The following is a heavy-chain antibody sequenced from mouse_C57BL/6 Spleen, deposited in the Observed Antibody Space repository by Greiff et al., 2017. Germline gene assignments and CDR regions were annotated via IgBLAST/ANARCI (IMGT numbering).Heavy chain of an antibody. CDR1: GYTFTSYW. V-gene: IGHV1-74*01. Sequence: QVQLKQPGAELVKPGASVKVSCKASGYTFTSYWMHWVKQRPGQGLEWIGRIHPSDSDTNYNQKFKGKATLTVDKSSSTAYMQLSSLTSEDSAVYYCAIGNYYGSLDYWGQGTTLTVSS. CDR2: IHPSDSDT. D-gene: IGHD1-1*01. J-gene: IGHJ2*01. CDR3: AIGNYYGSLDY.